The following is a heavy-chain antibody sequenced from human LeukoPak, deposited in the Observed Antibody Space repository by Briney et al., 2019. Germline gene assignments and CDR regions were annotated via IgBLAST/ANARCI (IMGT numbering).Heavy chain of an antibody. D-gene: IGHD3-10*01. V-gene: IGHV4-38-2*02. Sequence: PSETLSLTFTVSGYSISSGYYWGWIRQPPEKGLEWIGSIYHSGSTYYNPSLKSRVTISVDTSKNQFSLKLSSVTAADTAVYYCARAMVRDNWFDPWGQGTLVTVSS. CDR2: IYHSGST. CDR3: ARAMVRDNWFDP. J-gene: IGHJ5*02. CDR1: GYSISSGYY.